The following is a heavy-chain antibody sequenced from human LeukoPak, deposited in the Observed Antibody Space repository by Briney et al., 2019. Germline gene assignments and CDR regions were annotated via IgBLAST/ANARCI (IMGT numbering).Heavy chain of an antibody. J-gene: IGHJ4*02. CDR3: AHTGSGQWLVYFDY. D-gene: IGHD6-19*01. CDR1: GFSLSTSGVG. V-gene: IGHV2-5*01. Sequence: SGPTLVKPTQTLTLTCTFSGFSLSTSGVGVGWILQPPGKALEWLALIYWNDDKRYSPSLKSRLTITKDTSKNQVVLTMTNMDPVDTATYYCAHTGSGQWLVYFDYWGQGTLVTVSS. CDR2: IYWNDDK.